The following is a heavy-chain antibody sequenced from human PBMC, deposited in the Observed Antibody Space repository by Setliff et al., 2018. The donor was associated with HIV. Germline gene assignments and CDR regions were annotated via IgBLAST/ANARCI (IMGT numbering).Heavy chain of an antibody. V-gene: IGHV3-11*04. CDR2: ISSHIGKNT. CDR1: GFSFRDYY. J-gene: IGHJ6*03. Sequence: PGGSLRLSCAASGFSFRDYYMNWIRQAPGKGLEWVSYISSHIGKNTNYADSVKGRFTISRDNTNNLLYLQMNSLRAEDTAIYYCARESYDILTGYYYYMDVWGKGTTVTVSS. CDR3: ARESYDILTGYYYYMDV. D-gene: IGHD3-9*01.